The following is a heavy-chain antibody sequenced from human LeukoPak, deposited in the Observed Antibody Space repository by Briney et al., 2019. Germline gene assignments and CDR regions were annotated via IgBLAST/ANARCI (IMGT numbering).Heavy chain of an antibody. CDR3: ARDAVVAVAGMYSFDY. Sequence: PGGSLRLSCAASGFTFSSYWMSWVRQAPGKGLEWVANIKQDGSEKYYVDSVKGRFTISRDNAKNSLYLQMNSLRAEDTAVYYCARDAVVAVAGMYSFDYWGQGTLVTVSS. CDR2: IKQDGSEK. J-gene: IGHJ4*02. CDR1: GFTFSSYW. D-gene: IGHD6-19*01. V-gene: IGHV3-7*01.